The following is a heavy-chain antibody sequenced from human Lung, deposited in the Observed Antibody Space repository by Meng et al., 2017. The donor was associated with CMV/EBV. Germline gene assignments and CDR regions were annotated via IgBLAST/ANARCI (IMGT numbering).Heavy chain of an antibody. Sequence: QITLKESGPTLVKPTQTLTLTCTFSGFSLSTSGMGVCWIRQPPGKALEWLALIYWDDDKRYSPSLKSRLTITKDTSKNQVVLTMTNMDPVDTATYYCAHRDYCSGGTCTFDYWGQGTLVTVSS. V-gene: IGHV2-5*02. J-gene: IGHJ4*02. CDR2: IYWDDDK. D-gene: IGHD2-15*01. CDR3: AHRDYCSGGTCTFDY. CDR1: GFSLSTSGMG.